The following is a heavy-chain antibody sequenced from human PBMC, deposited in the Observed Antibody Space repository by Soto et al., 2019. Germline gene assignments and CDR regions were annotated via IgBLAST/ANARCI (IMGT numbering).Heavy chain of an antibody. CDR3: ARDLGNNYGSFAY. J-gene: IGHJ4*02. Sequence: QVQLVESGGGVVQPGTSLRLSCVASGFTFSNYAMNWVRQAPSKGLEWVAVISYDGSNKYYADSVKGRITISRDNSRNTLYLQMNNLRAEDTAMYYCARDLGNNYGSFAYWGQGTLVTVSS. CDR2: ISYDGSNK. D-gene: IGHD4-17*01. V-gene: IGHV3-30-3*01. CDR1: GFTFSNYA.